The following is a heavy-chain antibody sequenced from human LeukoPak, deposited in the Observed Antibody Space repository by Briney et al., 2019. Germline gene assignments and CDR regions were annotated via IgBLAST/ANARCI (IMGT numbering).Heavy chain of an antibody. D-gene: IGHD3-10*01. CDR3: ARGGNYYGSGSYYVNWFDP. J-gene: IGHJ5*02. CDR1: GGSISSSNW. V-gene: IGHV4-4*02. CDR2: IYHSGST. Sequence: PSGTLSLTCAVSGGSISSSNWWSWVRQPPGKGLEWIGEIYHSGSTNYNPSLKSRVTISVDKSKNQFSLKLSSVTAADTAVYYCARGGNYYGSGSYYVNWFDPWGQGTLVTVSS.